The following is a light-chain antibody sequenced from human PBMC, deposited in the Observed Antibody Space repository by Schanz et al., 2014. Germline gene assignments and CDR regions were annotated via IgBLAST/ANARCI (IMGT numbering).Light chain of an antibody. V-gene: IGLV2-23*02. Sequence: QSALTQPASVSGSAGQSITISCTGTGSDVGGNNLVSWYQHYPGKAPKLMIYEVSKRPSGISDRFSGSKSGNTASLTISGLQAEDEADYYCCSYAGGSTWVFGGGTKLTVL. CDR2: EVS. CDR1: GSDVGGNNL. J-gene: IGLJ3*02. CDR3: CSYAGGSTWV.